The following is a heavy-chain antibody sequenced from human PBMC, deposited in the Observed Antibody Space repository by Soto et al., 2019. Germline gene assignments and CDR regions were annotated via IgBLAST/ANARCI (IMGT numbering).Heavy chain of an antibody. CDR3: AHSRNLITEDAQVGDFDY. D-gene: IGHD3-10*01. CDR2: IYWDDDE. V-gene: IGHV2-5*02. J-gene: IGHJ4*02. Sequence: QITLKESGPTVVRLTQTLTVTCSFSGFSLTTDGVGVGWVRQRPVEALEWVALIYWDDDEGDSPSLKIRLTITNDLSKNQVVLIMTNMDPVHTATYYCAHSRNLITEDAQVGDFDYWGQGTLVTVSS. CDR1: GFSLTTDGVG.